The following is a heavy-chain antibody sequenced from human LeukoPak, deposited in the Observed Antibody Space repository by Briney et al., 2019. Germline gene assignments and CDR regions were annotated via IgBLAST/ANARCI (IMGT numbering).Heavy chain of an antibody. V-gene: IGHV3-30*18. CDR2: ISYDGGDK. CDR3: VKTFFTYFYGLDV. D-gene: IGHD3-16*01. CDR1: GFNFRGCG. J-gene: IGHJ6*02. Sequence: GRSLRLSCAASGFNFRGCGMHWVRRAPGKGLDWVAFISYDGGDKYYADSVKGRFSIARDNSNDTLFLQMSSLRADDSAVYYCVKTFFTYFYGLDVWGQGTTVTVYS.